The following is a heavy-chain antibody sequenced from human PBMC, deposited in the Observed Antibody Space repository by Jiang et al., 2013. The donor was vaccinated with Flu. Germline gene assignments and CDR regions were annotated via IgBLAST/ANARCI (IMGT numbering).Heavy chain of an antibody. CDR2: TYYRSQWYN. V-gene: IGHV6-1*01. D-gene: IGHD2-15*01. CDR3: ARDGAATHDAFDI. CDR1: GDSVSSNSAT. J-gene: IGHJ3*02. Sequence: GDSVSSNSATWNWIRQSPSRGHEWLGRTYYRSQWYNNYAESVKSRITINPDTSKNQVSLQLNSVTPEDTAVYYCARDGAATHDAFDIWGQGTVVTVSS.